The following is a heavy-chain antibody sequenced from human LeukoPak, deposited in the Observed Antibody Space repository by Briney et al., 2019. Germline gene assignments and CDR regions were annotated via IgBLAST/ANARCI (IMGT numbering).Heavy chain of an antibody. V-gene: IGHV1-18*01. CDR1: GYIFSSYG. D-gene: IGHD3-3*01. Sequence: ASVKVSCKASGYIFSSYGISWVRQAPGQGLEWMGWFSAYNGNTNYAQKLQGRVTMTTDTSTSTAYMELRSLRSDDTAVYYCAINYDFWSGYPKFFDYWGQGTLVTISS. CDR3: AINYDFWSGYPKFFDY. J-gene: IGHJ4*02. CDR2: FSAYNGNT.